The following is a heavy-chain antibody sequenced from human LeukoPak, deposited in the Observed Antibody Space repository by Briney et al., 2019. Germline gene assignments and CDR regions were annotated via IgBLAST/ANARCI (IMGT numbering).Heavy chain of an antibody. D-gene: IGHD2-15*01. J-gene: IGHJ4*02. Sequence: GRSLRLSCAASGFTFSSYAMHWVRQAPGKGLEWVAVISYDGSNKYYAGSVKGRFTISRDNSKNTLYLQMNSLRAEDTAVYYCARDTYCSGGSCYSLAVDYWGQGTLVTVSS. CDR2: ISYDGSNK. CDR1: GFTFSSYA. CDR3: ARDTYCSGGSCYSLAVDY. V-gene: IGHV3-30*04.